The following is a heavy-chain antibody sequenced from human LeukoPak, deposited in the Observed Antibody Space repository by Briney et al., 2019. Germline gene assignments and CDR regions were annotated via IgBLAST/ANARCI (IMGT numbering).Heavy chain of an antibody. D-gene: IGHD3-10*01. Sequence: SETLSLTRTVSGGSLSSYYWSWIRQPPGKGLEGIGYICYSGSTNYNPSLKSRVTISVDTSKNQFSLKLSSVTAADTAVYYCARDAPPGVWFGELSTRSDAFDIWGQGTMVTVSS. V-gene: IGHV4-59*01. J-gene: IGHJ3*02. CDR2: ICYSGST. CDR1: GGSLSSYY. CDR3: ARDAPPGVWFGELSTRSDAFDI.